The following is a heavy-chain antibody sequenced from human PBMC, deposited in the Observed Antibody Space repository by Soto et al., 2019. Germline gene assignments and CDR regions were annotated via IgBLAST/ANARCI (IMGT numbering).Heavy chain of an antibody. V-gene: IGHV1-3*01. D-gene: IGHD1-1*01. CDR2: LNGGTGQT. J-gene: IGHJ6*02. Sequence: ASVKVSCKASGYTFSTYGMHWVRQAPGQSLEWMGWLNGGTGQTRYSQGFQDRVIITRDTSASTGYMELSSLRSEDTAVYYCARGKGMEENYFYYGLGIWGQGTTVTVSS. CDR1: GYTFSTYG. CDR3: ARGKGMEENYFYYGLGI.